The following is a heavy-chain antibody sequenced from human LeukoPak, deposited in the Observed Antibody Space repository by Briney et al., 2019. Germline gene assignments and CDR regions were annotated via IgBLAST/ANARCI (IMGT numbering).Heavy chain of an antibody. CDR3: AKIPDLPSGSDAFDI. V-gene: IGHV3-9*01. J-gene: IGHJ3*02. CDR2: ISWNSGSI. CDR1: GFTFDDYA. Sequence: SLRLSCAASGFTFDDYAMHWVRQAPGKGLEWASGISWNSGSIGYADSVKGRFTISRDNAKNSLYLQMNSLRAEDTALYYCAKIPDLPSGSDAFDIWGQGTMVTVSS. D-gene: IGHD6-6*01.